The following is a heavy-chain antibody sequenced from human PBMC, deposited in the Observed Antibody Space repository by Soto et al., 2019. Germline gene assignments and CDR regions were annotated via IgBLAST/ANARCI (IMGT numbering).Heavy chain of an antibody. CDR2: ISSSGSTI. CDR3: AAIPHIVVVVAAIATSSFFDY. J-gene: IGHJ4*02. V-gene: IGHV3-11*01. Sequence: GGSLRLSCAASGFTFSDYYMSWIRQAPGKGLEWVSYISSSGSTIYYADSVKGRFTISRDNAKNSLYLQMNSLRAEDTAVYYCAAIPHIVVVVAAIATSSFFDYWGQGTLVTVSS. CDR1: GFTFSDYY. D-gene: IGHD2-15*01.